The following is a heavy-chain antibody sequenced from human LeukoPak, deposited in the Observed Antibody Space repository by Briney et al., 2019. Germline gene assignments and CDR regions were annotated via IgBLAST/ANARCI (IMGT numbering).Heavy chain of an antibody. CDR3: ARVKTPDRIDY. CDR1: GGSISSGGYY. D-gene: IGHD1-14*01. CDR2: IYYSGST. Sequence: PSETLSLTCTVSGGSISSGGYYWSWIRQHPGKGLEWIGYIYYSGSTYYNPPLKSRVTISVDTSKNQFSLKLSSVTAADTAVYYCARVKTPDRIDYWGQGTLVTVSS. V-gene: IGHV4-31*03. J-gene: IGHJ4*02.